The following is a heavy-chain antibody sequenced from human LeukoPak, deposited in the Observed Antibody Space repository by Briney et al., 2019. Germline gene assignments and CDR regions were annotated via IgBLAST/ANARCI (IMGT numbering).Heavy chain of an antibody. V-gene: IGHV4-34*01. J-gene: IGHJ4*02. CDR3: ARGRGNYYGSGSPWGY. CDR1: GGSFSGDY. CDR2: INHSGST. Sequence: SETLSLTCAVYGGSFSGDYWSCIRQPPGKGLEWIGEINHSGSTNYNPSLKSRVTISVDTSKNQFSLKLSSVTAADTAVYYCARGRGNYYGSGSPWGYWGQGTLVTDSS. D-gene: IGHD3-10*01.